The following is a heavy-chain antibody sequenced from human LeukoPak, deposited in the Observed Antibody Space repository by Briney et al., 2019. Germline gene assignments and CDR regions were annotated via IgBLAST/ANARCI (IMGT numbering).Heavy chain of an antibody. V-gene: IGHV3-11*01. D-gene: IGHD2-21*02. CDR2: ISSSGSTI. CDR3: VKDRGDLPPYFDN. Sequence: PGGSLRLSCAASGFTFSDYYMSWIRQAPGKGLEWVSYISSSGSTIYYADSVKGRFTISRDNAKNSLYLQMNSLRAEDTAVYYCVKDRGDLPPYFDNWGQGTLVTVSS. J-gene: IGHJ4*02. CDR1: GFTFSDYY.